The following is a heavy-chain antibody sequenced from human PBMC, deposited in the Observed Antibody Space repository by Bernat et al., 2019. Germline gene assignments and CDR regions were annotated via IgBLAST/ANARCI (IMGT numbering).Heavy chain of an antibody. CDR2: IKQDGSEK. V-gene: IGHV3-7*04. CDR1: GFIFSSYW. Sequence: EVQLVESGGGLVQPGGSLRLSCAVSGFIFSSYWMSWVRQAPGKGLEWVANIKQDGSEKYYVDSVKGRFTISRDNAKNSLYLQMNSLRAEDTAVYYCARDIEAAGLFFDSWGQGTLVAVSS. CDR3: ARDIEAAGLFFDS. J-gene: IGHJ4*02. D-gene: IGHD6-13*01.